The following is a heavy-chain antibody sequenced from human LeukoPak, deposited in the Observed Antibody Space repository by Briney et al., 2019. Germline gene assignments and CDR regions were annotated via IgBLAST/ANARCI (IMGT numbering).Heavy chain of an antibody. CDR1: GYTFTSYY. D-gene: IGHD2-2*01. V-gene: IGHV1-2*02. J-gene: IGHJ4*02. CDR2: INPKSGDT. Sequence: ASVKVSCKASGYTFTSYYMHWVRQAPGQGLEWMGWINPKSGDTSYAQKLQGRVTMTGDTSISTAYMELNRLISDDTAVYYCAREASYCTSTSCPLFAYWGQGTLLTVSS. CDR3: AREASYCTSTSCPLFAY.